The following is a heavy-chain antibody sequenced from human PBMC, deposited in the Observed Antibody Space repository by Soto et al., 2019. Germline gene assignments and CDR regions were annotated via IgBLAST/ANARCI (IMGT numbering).Heavy chain of an antibody. CDR3: ARTIAAREINWFDP. CDR1: CYTFSNDA. Sequence: ASVKVSCKASCYTFSNDAISWVRQAPGQGLEWMGGIIPIFGTANYAQKFQGRVTITADKSTSTAYMELSSLRSEDTAVYSCARTIAAREINWFDPWGQGTLVTVSS. J-gene: IGHJ5*02. CDR2: IIPIFGTA. D-gene: IGHD6-13*01. V-gene: IGHV1-69*06.